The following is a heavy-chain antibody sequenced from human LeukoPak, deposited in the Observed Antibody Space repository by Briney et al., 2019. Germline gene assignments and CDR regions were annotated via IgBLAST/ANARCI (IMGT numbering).Heavy chain of an antibody. V-gene: IGHV4-59*08. CDR2: IYYSGAT. D-gene: IGHD3-10*01. Sequence: PSESLSLNCTVSGGSISNDFWSWIRQAPGKGLEWIGYIYYSGATNYNPSLKSRVTMSVDTSKNQFSLKLSSVTAADAAVYYCARRLYYSSGSYYSHWGQGTLVTVSS. CDR3: ARRLYYSSGSYYSH. J-gene: IGHJ4*02. CDR1: GGSISNDF.